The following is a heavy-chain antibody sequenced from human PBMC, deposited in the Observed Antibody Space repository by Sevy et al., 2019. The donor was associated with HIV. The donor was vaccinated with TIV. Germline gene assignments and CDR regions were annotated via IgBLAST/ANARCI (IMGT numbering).Heavy chain of an antibody. CDR3: TTDGGGYNYGYSFDY. CDR1: GFTFSNAW. CDR2: IKSKTDGGTT. V-gene: IGHV3-15*07. J-gene: IGHJ4*02. D-gene: IGHD5-18*01. Sequence: GESLKISCAASGFTFSNAWMNWVRQAPGKGLEWVGPIKSKTDGGTTDYAAPVKGRFTISRDDSKNTLYLQMNSLKTEDTAVYYCTTDGGGYNYGYSFDYWGQGTLVTVSS.